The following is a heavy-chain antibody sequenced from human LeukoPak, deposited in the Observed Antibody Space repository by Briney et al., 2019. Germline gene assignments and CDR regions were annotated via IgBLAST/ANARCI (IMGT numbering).Heavy chain of an antibody. J-gene: IGHJ6*02. CDR3: ARKPNYYDSSGYYYGNYYYYGMDV. V-gene: IGHV3-30-3*01. CDR2: ISYDESNK. CDR1: GFTFSSYA. D-gene: IGHD3-22*01. Sequence: PRRSLRLSCAASGFTFSSYAMHWVRQAPGKGLEWVAVISYDESNKYYADSVKGRFTISRDNSKNTLYLQMNSLRAEDTAVYYCARKPNYYDSSGYYYGNYYYYGMDVWGQGTTVTVSS.